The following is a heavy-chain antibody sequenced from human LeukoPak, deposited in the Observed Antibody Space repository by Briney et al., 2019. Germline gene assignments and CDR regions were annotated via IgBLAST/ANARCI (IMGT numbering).Heavy chain of an antibody. CDR1: GGSISSYH. CDR2: MYDTGGT. J-gene: IGHJ4*02. CDR3: ATSRIIGGAIDY. V-gene: IGHV4-4*07. D-gene: IGHD1-26*01. Sequence: SETLSLTYSVSGGSISSYHRNWIRQAAGKGLEWIGRMYDTGGTTYKSSLKRRVSMSVDRVKNQFSLKMTSVTAADTAIYYCATSRIIGGAIDYWGQGIQVTVSS.